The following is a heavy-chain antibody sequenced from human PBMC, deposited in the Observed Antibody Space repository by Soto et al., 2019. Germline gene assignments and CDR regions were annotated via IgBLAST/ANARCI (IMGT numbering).Heavy chain of an antibody. D-gene: IGHD2-2*01. J-gene: IGHJ4*02. CDR3: ARDLGQPTPTYYFDY. Sequence: EVQLVESGGGLVKPGGSLRLSCAASGFTFSSYSMNWVRQAPGKGLEWVSSISSSSSYIYYADSVKGRFTISRDNAKNSLYLQMNSLRAEDTAVYYCARDLGQPTPTYYFDYWGQGTLVTVSS. CDR1: GFTFSSYS. CDR2: ISSSSSYI. V-gene: IGHV3-21*01.